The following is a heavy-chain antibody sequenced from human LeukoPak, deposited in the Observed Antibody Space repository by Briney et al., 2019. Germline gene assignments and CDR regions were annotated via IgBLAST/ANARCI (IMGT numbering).Heavy chain of an antibody. J-gene: IGHJ4*02. CDR3: ARNGGDRHPIEY. V-gene: IGHV3-33*01. D-gene: IGHD2-21*02. Sequence: GGSLRLSCAASGFTFSSYGMHWVRQAPGKGLEWVAVIWYDGTNKYYADSVKGRFTISRDNSKNTLYLQMNSLRAEDTAVYYCARNGGDRHPIEYWGQGTLVTVSS. CDR2: IWYDGTNK. CDR1: GFTFSSYG.